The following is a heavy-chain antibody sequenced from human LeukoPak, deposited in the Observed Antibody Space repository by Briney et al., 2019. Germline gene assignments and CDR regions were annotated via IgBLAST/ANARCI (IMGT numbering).Heavy chain of an antibody. CDR3: ARYAYSSGYYYLDY. Sequence: SETLSLTCPVSGGSISSYYCSWIRQPPGKGLEWVGYIYYSGSTNYNPSLKGRVTISVDRSKNQFSLKLSSVTAADTAVYYCARYAYSSGYYYLDYWGQGTLVTVSS. D-gene: IGHD3-22*01. CDR2: IYYSGST. CDR1: GGSISSYY. J-gene: IGHJ4*02. V-gene: IGHV4-59*01.